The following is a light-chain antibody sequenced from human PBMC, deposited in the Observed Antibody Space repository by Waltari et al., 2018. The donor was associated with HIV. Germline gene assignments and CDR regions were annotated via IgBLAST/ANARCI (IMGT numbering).Light chain of an antibody. Sequence: QSVLTQPPSASGTPGQRVTISCSGSRSNIGSNTVSWYQQLPGTAPKLFIYSNNRRPAGVPDRFSCSKSGTSASLAISGLQSEDEADYYCAAWDDSLNGWVFGGGTKLTVV. CDR3: AAWDDSLNGWV. V-gene: IGLV1-44*01. J-gene: IGLJ3*02. CDR2: SNN. CDR1: RSNIGSNT.